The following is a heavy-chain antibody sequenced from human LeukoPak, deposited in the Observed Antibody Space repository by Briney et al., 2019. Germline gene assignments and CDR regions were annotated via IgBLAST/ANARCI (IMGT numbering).Heavy chain of an antibody. Sequence: SETLSLTCTVSGRSISSSSYYWGWIRQPPGKGLEWIGSIYYSGSTYYDPSLKSRVTISVDTSKNQFSLKLSSVTAADTAVYYCARQRGVPYYYGSSGYWFDPWGQGTLVTVSS. CDR3: ARQRGVPYYYGSSGYWFDP. V-gene: IGHV4-39*01. D-gene: IGHD3-22*01. J-gene: IGHJ5*02. CDR1: GRSISSSSYY. CDR2: IYYSGST.